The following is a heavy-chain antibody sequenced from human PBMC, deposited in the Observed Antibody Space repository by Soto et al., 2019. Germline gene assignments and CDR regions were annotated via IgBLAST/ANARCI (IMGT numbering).Heavy chain of an antibody. Sequence: GGSLRLSCTASGFIFSSYAMSWVRQAPGRGLEWVAAMTGSGGYINYVDSLRGRFTISRDNSRNTLFLQMNNLRVEDTAVYYCAKDRGPVGATTGGFDFWGQGTKVTVSS. CDR2: MTGSGGYI. CDR1: GFIFSSYA. D-gene: IGHD1-26*01. V-gene: IGHV3-23*01. J-gene: IGHJ3*01. CDR3: AKDRGPVGATTGGFDF.